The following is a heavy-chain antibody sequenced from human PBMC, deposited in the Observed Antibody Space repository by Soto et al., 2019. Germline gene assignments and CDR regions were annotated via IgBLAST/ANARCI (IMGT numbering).Heavy chain of an antibody. V-gene: IGHV1-46*03. Sequence: QVQLVQSGAEVKKPGASVKVSCKASGYTFISYYMHWVRQAPGQGLEWMGIINPSGGSTSYAQKLQGRVTMTRDTSTSTVYMELSSLRSEDTAVYYCARDPAIKDRYHYYYMDVWGKGTTVTVSS. D-gene: IGHD2-21*01. CDR2: INPSGGST. J-gene: IGHJ6*03. CDR1: GYTFISYY. CDR3: ARDPAIKDRYHYYYMDV.